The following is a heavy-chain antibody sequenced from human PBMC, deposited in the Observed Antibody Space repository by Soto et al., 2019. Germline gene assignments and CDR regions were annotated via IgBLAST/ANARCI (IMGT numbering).Heavy chain of an antibody. D-gene: IGHD2-15*01. CDR2: ISVYHGNT. J-gene: IGHJ4*02. V-gene: IGHV1-18*01. CDR1: GYTFGKYG. Sequence: QVQLVQSGTEVKKPGASVKVSCKASGYTFGKYGISWVRQAPGQGLEGVGWISVYHGNTVHAQKFRGRVNMTTDTSTSTAYMELGSLKSDDTAIYYCAKDCSGASCGFDIWGQGTLVTFSS. CDR3: AKDCSGASCGFDI.